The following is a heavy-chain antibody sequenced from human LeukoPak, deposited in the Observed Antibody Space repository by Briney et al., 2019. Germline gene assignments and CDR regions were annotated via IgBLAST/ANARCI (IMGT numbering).Heavy chain of an antibody. CDR3: AKGGPFSTSSQKYFDP. Sequence: GGSLRLSCAASGFSFSSYGMTWVRQAPGKGLEWVSSISGSGGEIHYADSVKGRFTISRDNSKNTVYLQMNSLRDEDTAVFYCAKGGPFSTSSQKYFDPWGQESLVIVS. CDR2: ISGSGGEI. V-gene: IGHV3-23*01. CDR1: GFSFSSYG. D-gene: IGHD6-6*01. J-gene: IGHJ5*02.